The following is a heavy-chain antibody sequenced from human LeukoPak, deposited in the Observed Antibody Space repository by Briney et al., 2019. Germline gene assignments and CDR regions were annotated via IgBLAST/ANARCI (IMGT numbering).Heavy chain of an antibody. J-gene: IGHJ4*02. V-gene: IGHV5-51*01. CDR2: IHSADSNT. CDR1: GYSFTNYW. Sequence: PGESLKISFKDSGYSFTNYWIGWVRQMPGKGLEWMGIIHSADSNTKYSPSFQGQVTISADKSISTAYLQWSGLKASDTAMYYCAGARHGDYRWDYWGQGTLVTVSS. D-gene: IGHD4-17*01. CDR3: AGARHGDYRWDY.